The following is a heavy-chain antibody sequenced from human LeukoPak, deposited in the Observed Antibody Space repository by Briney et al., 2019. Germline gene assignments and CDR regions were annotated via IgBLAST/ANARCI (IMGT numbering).Heavy chain of an antibody. CDR1: GYSFTSYW. CDR2: IYPGDSDT. Sequence: GESLKISCKGSGYSFTSYWIGWVRQMPGKGLEWMGIIYPGDSDTRYSPSFQGQVTISADKSISTAYLQWSSLKASDTVMYYCARWVDIVVVPAARRGAFDIWGQGTMVTVSS. CDR3: ARWVDIVVVPAARRGAFDI. J-gene: IGHJ3*02. V-gene: IGHV5-51*01. D-gene: IGHD2-2*01.